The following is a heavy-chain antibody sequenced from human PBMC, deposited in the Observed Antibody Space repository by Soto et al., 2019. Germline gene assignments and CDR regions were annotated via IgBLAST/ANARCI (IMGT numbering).Heavy chain of an antibody. D-gene: IGHD2-2*01. Sequence: QVQLVQSGAEVKKPGASVKVSCKASGYTFTSYGISWVRQAPGQGLEWMGWISAYNGNTNYAQKLQGRVTMTTDTSMSTAYIELSSQRYDDSSVYYCASVDYYADSDQPRPFYIWGQGTMVTASS. CDR2: ISAYNGNT. V-gene: IGHV1-18*04. J-gene: IGHJ3*02. CDR3: ASVDYYADSDQPRPFYI. CDR1: GYTFTSYG.